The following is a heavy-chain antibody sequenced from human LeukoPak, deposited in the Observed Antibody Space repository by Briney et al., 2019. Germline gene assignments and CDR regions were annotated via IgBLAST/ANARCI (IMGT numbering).Heavy chain of an antibody. CDR2: IYTSGTT. J-gene: IGHJ4*02. CDR1: GGSISTFY. V-gene: IGHV4-4*07. Sequence: PSETLSLTCTVSGGSISTFYWSWIRQPAGKGLEWIGRIYTSGTTNYNPSLKSRVTMSVDTSKSQFSLKLSSVTAADTAVYYCARLGTTRPLYYFDYWGQGTLVTVSS. D-gene: IGHD1-7*01. CDR3: ARLGTTRPLYYFDY.